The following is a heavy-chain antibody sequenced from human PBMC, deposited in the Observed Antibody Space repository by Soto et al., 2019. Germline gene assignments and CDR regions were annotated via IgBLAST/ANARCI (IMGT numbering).Heavy chain of an antibody. CDR1: GFSFSIYD. CDR2: IGTAGNT. V-gene: IGHV3-13*01. J-gene: IGHJ3*02. D-gene: IGHD2-15*01. Sequence: PGGSLRLSCAASGFSFSIYDMHWVRQPPGKGLEWVSAIGTAGNTYYLGSVKGRFSISRDNAKNSFYLQMNSLRAGDTAVYYCARGDCSGGSCRYFDALDIWGQGTMVTVSS. CDR3: ARGDCSGGSCRYFDALDI.